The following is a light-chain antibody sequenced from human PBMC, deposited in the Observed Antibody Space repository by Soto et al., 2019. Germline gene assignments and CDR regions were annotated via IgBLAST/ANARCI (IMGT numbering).Light chain of an antibody. CDR3: QHIDTFRLT. CDR2: AAS. CDR1: QAINTY. J-gene: IGKJ4*01. V-gene: IGKV1-9*01. Sequence: DIQLTQSPSVLSASVGDRVTITCRASQAINTYLAWYQHKPGKAPNLLIYAASTLESGVPPRFSGSGSGTEFTLTVPSLQPEDFATCCCQHIDTFRLTFGGGTKVELK.